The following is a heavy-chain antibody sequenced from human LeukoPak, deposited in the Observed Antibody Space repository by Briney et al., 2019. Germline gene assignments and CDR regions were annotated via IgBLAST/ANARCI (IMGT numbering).Heavy chain of an antibody. Sequence: GGSRRLSCAASGFTFSSYGMHWVRQAPGKGLEWVAVIWYDGSNKYYADSVKGRFTISRDDSKNTLYLQMNSLRAEDTAMYYCARDVAARRVDNWGQGTPVTVSS. J-gene: IGHJ4*02. D-gene: IGHD6-6*01. CDR1: GFTFSSYG. CDR3: ARDVAARRVDN. CDR2: IWYDGSNK. V-gene: IGHV3-33*01.